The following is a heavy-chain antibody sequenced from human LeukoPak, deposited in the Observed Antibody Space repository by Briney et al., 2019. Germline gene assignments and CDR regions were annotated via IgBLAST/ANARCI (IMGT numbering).Heavy chain of an antibody. CDR2: ISADNGNT. D-gene: IGHD3-10*01. V-gene: IGHV1-18*01. CDR3: SRGRRVLLWFGDLGDTFDP. J-gene: IGHJ5*02. Sequence: ASVKVSCKASGYTFSNYGITWVRQAPGQGLEWMGWISADNGNTKYSQRFQGRVTMTTDTSTSTAYMELRSLRSDDTAVYYCSRGRRVLLWFGDLGDTFDPWGQGTLVTVSS. CDR1: GYTFSNYG.